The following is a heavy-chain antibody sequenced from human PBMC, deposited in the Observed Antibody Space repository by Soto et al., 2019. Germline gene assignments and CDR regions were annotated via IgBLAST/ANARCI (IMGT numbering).Heavy chain of an antibody. CDR3: ARDRDDYGSGNYYNRIDF. D-gene: IGHD3-10*01. J-gene: IGHJ4*02. Sequence: QVQLVQSGAEVKKPGSSVKVSCKASGGIFSTYAISWLRRAPGQGLEWMGGIIPIFGPPNYAQRFQGRVTITADESTSTAYMELRRLRSEDTAVYYCARDRDDYGSGNYYNRIDFWGQGTLVTVSS. CDR1: GGIFSTYA. V-gene: IGHV1-69*01. CDR2: IIPIFGPP.